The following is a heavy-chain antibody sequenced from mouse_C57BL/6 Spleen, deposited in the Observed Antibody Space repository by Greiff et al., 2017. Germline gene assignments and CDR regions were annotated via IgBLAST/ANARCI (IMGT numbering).Heavy chain of an antibody. CDR1: GYAFSSSW. CDR2: IYPGDGDT. V-gene: IGHV1-82*01. Sequence: VQLQQSGPELVKPGASVKISCKASGYAFSSSWMNWVKQRPGKGLQWIGRIYPGDGDTNYNGKFKGKDTLTADKSSSTAYMQLSSLTSEDSAVYFCAREDYGSSSFDYWGQGTTLTVSS. CDR3: AREDYGSSSFDY. J-gene: IGHJ2*01. D-gene: IGHD1-1*01.